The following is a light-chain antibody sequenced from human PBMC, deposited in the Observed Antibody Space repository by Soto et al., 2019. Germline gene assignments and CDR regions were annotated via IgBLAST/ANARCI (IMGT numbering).Light chain of an antibody. J-gene: IGKJ4*01. CDR1: QSVSSY. CDR3: QQFSSYPLT. Sequence: IGLTQSASTLSLSPGERATLSCRASQSVSSYLAWYQQKPGQAPRLLIYDASSRATGIPDRFSGGGSGTDFTLTISRLEPEDFAVYYCQQFSSYPLTFGGGTKVEI. V-gene: IGKV3-20*01. CDR2: DAS.